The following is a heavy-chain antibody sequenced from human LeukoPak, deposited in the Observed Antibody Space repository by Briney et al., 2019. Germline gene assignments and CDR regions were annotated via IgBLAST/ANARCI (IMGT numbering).Heavy chain of an antibody. CDR1: GYTLTELS. D-gene: IGHD3-16*02. CDR2: FDPEDGET. CDR3: ATDRPYVWGSFRSGFDY. J-gene: IGHJ4*02. Sequence: ASVKVSCKVSGYTLTELSLHWVRQAPGKGLEWLGGFDPEDGETFYAQKFRGRVTMTEDTSTDTAYMELSSLRSEDMAVYYCATDRPYVWGSFRSGFDYWGQGTLVTVSS. V-gene: IGHV1-24*01.